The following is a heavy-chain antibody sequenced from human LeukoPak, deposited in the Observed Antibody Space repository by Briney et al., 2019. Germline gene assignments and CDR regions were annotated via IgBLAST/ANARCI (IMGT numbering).Heavy chain of an antibody. D-gene: IGHD2-2*01. J-gene: IGHJ2*01. CDR3: AKDRCSSTSCYYWYFDL. CDR2: ISYYGSNK. CDR1: GFTFSSYG. Sequence: GGSLRLSCAACGFTFSSYGMHWVRQAPGKGLEWVAVISYYGSNKYYADSVKGRFTISRDNSENTLYLQMNSLRAEDTAVYYCAKDRCSSTSCYYWYFDLWGRGTLVTVSS. V-gene: IGHV3-30*18.